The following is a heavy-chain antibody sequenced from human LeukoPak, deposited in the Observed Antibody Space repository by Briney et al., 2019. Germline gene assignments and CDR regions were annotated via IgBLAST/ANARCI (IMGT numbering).Heavy chain of an antibody. D-gene: IGHD3-3*01. J-gene: IGHJ4*02. CDR1: GGSISSYY. CDR2: IYHSGST. V-gene: IGHV4-38-2*02. Sequence: SETLSLTCTVSGGSISSYYWGWIRQPPGKGLEWIGSIYHSGSTYYNPSLKSRVTISVDTSKNQFSLKLSSVTAADTAVYYCASARPPRYYDLWSGYYSSGYYFDYWGQGTLVTVSS. CDR3: ASARPPRYYDLWSGYYSSGYYFDY.